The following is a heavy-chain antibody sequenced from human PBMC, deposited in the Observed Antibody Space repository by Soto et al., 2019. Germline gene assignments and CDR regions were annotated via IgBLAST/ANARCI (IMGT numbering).Heavy chain of an antibody. V-gene: IGHV1-69*12. J-gene: IGHJ4*02. Sequence: QVQLVQSGSEVKKPGSSVKVSCKASGGTFSTYAINWVRQAPGQGLEWMGRIIPIFGTTNYAQNFQGRVTITADESTSTAYMELSSLRSEDTAVYYCARVLHCGGDCYFGYFDYWGQRTLVTVSS. D-gene: IGHD2-21*02. CDR3: ARVLHCGGDCYFGYFDY. CDR2: IIPIFGTT. CDR1: GGTFSTYA.